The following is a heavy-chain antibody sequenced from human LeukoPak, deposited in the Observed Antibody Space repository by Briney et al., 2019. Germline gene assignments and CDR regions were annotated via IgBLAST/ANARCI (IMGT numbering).Heavy chain of an antibody. D-gene: IGHD6-19*01. CDR3: ARVHPPGKNSSGWHFDY. CDR2: IYYSGST. J-gene: IGHJ4*02. CDR1: GGSISSSSYY. V-gene: IGHV4-39*07. Sequence: PSETLSLTCTVSGGSISSSSYYWGWIRQPPGKGLEWIGSIYYSGSTYYNPSLKSRVTISVDTSKNQFSLKLSSVTAADTAVYYCARVHPPGKNSSGWHFDYWGQGTLVTVSS.